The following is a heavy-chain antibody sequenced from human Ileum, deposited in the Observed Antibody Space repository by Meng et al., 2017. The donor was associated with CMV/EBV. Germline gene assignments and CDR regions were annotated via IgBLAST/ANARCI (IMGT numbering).Heavy chain of an antibody. V-gene: IGHV3-66*02. CDR3: ARVPVVMAFGI. CDR2: IYSGGST. CDR1: GFTVSSNY. J-gene: IGHJ3*02. Sequence: GESLKISCAASGFTVSSNYMSWVRQAPGKGLEWVSVIYSGGSTYYADSVKGRFTISRENSKNTLYLQMTSLRAEDTAVYYCARVPVVMAFGIWGQGTMVTVSS. D-gene: IGHD2-8*01.